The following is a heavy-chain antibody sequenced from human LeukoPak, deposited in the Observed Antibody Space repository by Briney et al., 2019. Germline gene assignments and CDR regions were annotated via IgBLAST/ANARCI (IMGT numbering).Heavy chain of an antibody. J-gene: IGHJ4*02. CDR2: ISGSGGST. V-gene: IGHV3-23*01. D-gene: IGHD2-21*02. CDR1: GFTFSSYG. CDR3: AKDPRITLTEYCGGDCYPLGFDY. Sequence: GGSLRLSCAASGFTFSSYGMSWVRQAPGKGLEWVSAISGSGGSTYYADSVKGRFTISRDNSKNTLYLQMNSLRAEDTAVYYCAKDPRITLTEYCGGDCYPLGFDYWGQGTLVTVSS.